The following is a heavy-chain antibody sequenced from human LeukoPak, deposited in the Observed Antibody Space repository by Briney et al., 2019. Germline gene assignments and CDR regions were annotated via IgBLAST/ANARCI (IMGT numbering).Heavy chain of an antibody. J-gene: IGHJ4*02. V-gene: IGHV4-34*01. Sequence: SETPSLTCAVYGGSFSGYYWSWIRQPPGKGLEWIGEINHSGSTNYNPSLKSRVTISVDTSKNQFSLKLSSVTAADTAVYYCARRKPRYFDWLLPTYFDYWGQGTLVTVSS. D-gene: IGHD3-9*01. CDR2: INHSGST. CDR1: GGSFSGYY. CDR3: ARRKPRYFDWLLPTYFDY.